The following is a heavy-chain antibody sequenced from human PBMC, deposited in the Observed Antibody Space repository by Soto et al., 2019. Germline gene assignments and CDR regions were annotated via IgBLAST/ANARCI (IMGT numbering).Heavy chain of an antibody. J-gene: IGHJ4*02. CDR1: GYTFTSYG. CDR2: ISAYNGNT. Sequence: ASVKVSCKASGYTFTSYGISWVRQAPGQGLEWMGWISAYNGNTNYAQKLQGRVTMTTDTSTSTAYMELRSLRSDDTAVYYCARDGSWQQLVPGVSFDYWGQGTLVTVSS. CDR3: ARDGSWQQLVPGVSFDY. V-gene: IGHV1-18*01. D-gene: IGHD6-13*01.